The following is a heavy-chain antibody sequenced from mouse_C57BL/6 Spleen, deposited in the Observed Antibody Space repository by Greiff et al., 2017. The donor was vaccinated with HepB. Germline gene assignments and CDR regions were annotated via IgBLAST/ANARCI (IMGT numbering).Heavy chain of an antibody. CDR3: AIEERLDGYYPY. D-gene: IGHD2-3*01. CDR2: IHPSDSDT. J-gene: IGHJ3*01. Sequence: QVQLKESGAELVKPGASVKVSCKASGYTFTSYWIHWVKQRPGQGLEWIGRIHPSDSDTNYNQKFKGKATLTVDKSSSTAYMQLSSLTSEDSAVYYCAIEERLDGYYPYWGQGTLVTVSA. CDR1: GYTFTSYW. V-gene: IGHV1-74*01.